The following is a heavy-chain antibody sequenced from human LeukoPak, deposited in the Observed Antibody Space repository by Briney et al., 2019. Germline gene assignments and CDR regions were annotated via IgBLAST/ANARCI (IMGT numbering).Heavy chain of an antibody. V-gene: IGHV3-33*01. J-gene: IGHJ4*02. CDR2: IWSDENKK. CDR1: GFTFSSYD. Sequence: GGSLRLSCAASGFTFSSYDMHWVRQAPGKGLEWVAIIWSDENKKDHADSVKGRFTISRDNSKNTLYLRMNSLRAEDTAVYYCARDHSIGWTIDYCGQASLVTVSS. CDR3: ARDHSIGWTIDY. D-gene: IGHD6-19*01.